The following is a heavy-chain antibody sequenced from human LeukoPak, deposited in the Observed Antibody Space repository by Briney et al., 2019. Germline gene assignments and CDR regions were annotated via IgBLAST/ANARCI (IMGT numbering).Heavy chain of an antibody. CDR3: ARSRRDGYNYVDY. Sequence: ASVKVSCKASGGTFSSYAISWVRQAPGQGLEWMGIINPSGGSTSYAQKFQGRVTMTRDTSTSTVYMELSSLRSEDTAVYYCARSRRDGYNYVDYWGQGTLVTVSS. CDR1: GGTFSSYA. J-gene: IGHJ4*02. CDR2: INPSGGST. V-gene: IGHV1-46*01. D-gene: IGHD5-24*01.